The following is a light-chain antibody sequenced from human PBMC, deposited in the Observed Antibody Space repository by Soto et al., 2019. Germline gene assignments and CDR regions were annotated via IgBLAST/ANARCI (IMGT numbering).Light chain of an antibody. CDR2: DAS. CDR1: QSVRSS. J-gene: IGKJ5*01. Sequence: EIVMTQSPGTLSVSPGERATLFCRASQSVRSSLAWYQQKPGQAPRLFIYDASTRATGIPARFSGSGSGTEFTLTISSLQSEDFAVYYCQQRSHPITVGQGTRLEIK. V-gene: IGKV3-15*01. CDR3: QQRSHPIT.